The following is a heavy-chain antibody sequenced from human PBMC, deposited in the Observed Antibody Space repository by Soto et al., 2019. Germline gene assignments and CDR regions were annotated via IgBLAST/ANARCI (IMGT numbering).Heavy chain of an antibody. D-gene: IGHD6-19*01. V-gene: IGHV3-74*01. CDR3: VAVRPDYTRYYFVS. CDR2: IKGDGSTT. CDR1: GFTFNTYW. Sequence: GGSLRLSCAASGFTFNTYWMHWVRQAPGKGLVWVSRIKGDGSTTTYADSVRGRFTISRNNAKNTLYLQMDGLRAEDTAVYYCVAVRPDYTRYYFVSWGQGALVTVS. J-gene: IGHJ4*02.